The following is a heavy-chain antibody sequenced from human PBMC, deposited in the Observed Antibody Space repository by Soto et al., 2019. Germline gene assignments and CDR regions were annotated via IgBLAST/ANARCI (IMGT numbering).Heavy chain of an antibody. CDR1: RFTFSNYW. V-gene: IGHV3-74*01. J-gene: IGHJ5*02. D-gene: IGHD3-10*01. CDR3: ALGGAEGP. Sequence: EVQLVESGGDLVQPGGSLRLSCTASRFTFSNYWMHWVRQAPGKGLVWVSRINSDGSSTSYADFVKGRFTISRDNAKNTLYLQMNSLRAEDTAVYYCALGGAEGPWGQGTLVTVSS. CDR2: INSDGSST.